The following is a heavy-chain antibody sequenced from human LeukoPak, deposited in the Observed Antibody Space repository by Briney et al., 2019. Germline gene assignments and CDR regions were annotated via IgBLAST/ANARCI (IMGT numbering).Heavy chain of an antibody. J-gene: IGHJ4*02. Sequence: GASVKVFCKASGYTFTMFGIHWVRQAPGQRPEWMGWINVGNGNTKYSQKFQDRVTIARETSASTAYMELNSLTFEDTAVYYCARTSLSACDYWGQGTLVAVSS. CDR2: INVGNGNT. CDR3: ARTSLSACDY. D-gene: IGHD3-16*02. V-gene: IGHV1-3*01. CDR1: GYTFTMFG.